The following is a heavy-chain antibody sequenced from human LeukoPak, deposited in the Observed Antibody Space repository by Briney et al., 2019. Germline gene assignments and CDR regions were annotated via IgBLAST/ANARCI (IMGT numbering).Heavy chain of an antibody. D-gene: IGHD2-15*01. V-gene: IGHV3-23*01. CDR1: RFTFSNSA. Sequence: GGSLRLSCAASRFTFSNSAMSWVRQAPGKGLEWVSAISGSGGSTYYADSVKGRFTISRDNSKNTLYLQMNSLRAEDTAVYYCAKEYCSGGSCYCSRWGQGTLVTVSS. CDR3: AKEYCSGGSCYCSR. CDR2: ISGSGGST. J-gene: IGHJ4*02.